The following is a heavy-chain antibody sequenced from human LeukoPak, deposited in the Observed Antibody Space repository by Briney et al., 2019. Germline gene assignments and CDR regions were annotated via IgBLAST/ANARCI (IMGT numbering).Heavy chain of an antibody. D-gene: IGHD4-17*01. CDR3: ARGHGDYVFFDY. CDR2: ISSSSSYI. Sequence: PGGSLRLSCAASGFTFSSYSMNWVRQAPGKGLEWVSSISSSSSYIYYADSVKGRFTISRDNSKNTLYLQMNSLRAEDTAVYYCARGHGDYVFFDYWGQGTLVTVSS. J-gene: IGHJ4*02. V-gene: IGHV3-21*04. CDR1: GFTFSSYS.